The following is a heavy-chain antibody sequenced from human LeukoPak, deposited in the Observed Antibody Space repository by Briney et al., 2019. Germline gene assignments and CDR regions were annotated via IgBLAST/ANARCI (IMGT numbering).Heavy chain of an antibody. CDR1: GGTFSSYT. J-gene: IGHJ4*02. V-gene: IGHV1-69*02. D-gene: IGHD2-2*02. CDR3: ARVYCRSTSCYREIDY. CDR2: IIPILGIA. Sequence: SVKVSCKASGGTFSSYTISWVRQAPGQGLEWMGRIIPILGIANYAQKFQGRVTITADKSTSTAYMELSSLRSEDTAVYYCARVYCRSTSCYREIDYWGQGTLVTVSS.